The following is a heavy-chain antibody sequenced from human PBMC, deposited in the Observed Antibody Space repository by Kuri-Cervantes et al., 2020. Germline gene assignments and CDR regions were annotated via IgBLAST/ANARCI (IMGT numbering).Heavy chain of an antibody. Sequence: GGSLRLSCAASGFTFSNAWMLWVRQVPGKGLVSLSRIKGDGTTTDYADPVKGRFTISRDNARNTLYLQMNSLRADDTGVYYCTRGLPYCDGACHSWGQGTLVTVSS. CDR2: IKGDGTTT. CDR3: TRGLPYCDGACHS. D-gene: IGHD2-21*02. J-gene: IGHJ4*02. CDR1: GFTFSNAW. V-gene: IGHV3-74*01.